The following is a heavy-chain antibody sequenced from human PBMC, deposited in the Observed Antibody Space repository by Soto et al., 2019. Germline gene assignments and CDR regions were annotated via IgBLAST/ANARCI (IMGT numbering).Heavy chain of an antibody. CDR3: SGGNTYWYFDL. CDR2: ISSSGSYI. Sequence: EVQLVESGGGLVKPGGSLRLSCAASGFTFSGYSLNWVRQAPGKGLEWVSSISSSGSYIHYADSVKGRFTISSDNAKNSLDLQMNSLRAEDTAVYYCSGGNTYWYFDLWGRGTLVTVSS. CDR1: GFTFSGYS. D-gene: IGHD2-15*01. J-gene: IGHJ2*01. V-gene: IGHV3-21*01.